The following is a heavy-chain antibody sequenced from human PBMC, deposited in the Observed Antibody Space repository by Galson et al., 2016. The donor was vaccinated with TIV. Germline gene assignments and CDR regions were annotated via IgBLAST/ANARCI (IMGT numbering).Heavy chain of an antibody. CDR2: ISYDRSDK. J-gene: IGHJ4*02. Sequence: RLSCAASGFTFGSYGMHWVRHGPGKGLEWVAFISYDRSDKHYADSVEGRFTISRDNSKNTLYLQMSSLRPEDTAVYDCAGGFRSYYFDYWGQGKLITVSS. V-gene: IGHV3-30-3*01. D-gene: IGHD3-10*01. CDR1: GFTFGSYG. CDR3: AGGFRSYYFDY.